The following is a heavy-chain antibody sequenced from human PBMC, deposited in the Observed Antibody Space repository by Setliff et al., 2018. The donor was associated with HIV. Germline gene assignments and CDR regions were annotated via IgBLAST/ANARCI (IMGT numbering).Heavy chain of an antibody. Sequence: GESLKISCKGVGYRFTSHWIAWVHQMPGKGLEWMGNIYPGDSETRYSPSFHGQVTFSADTTVDTAYLQWNTLKSSDTAMYYCAREIRTIEGGALDIWGQGTSVTVSS. D-gene: IGHD3-16*01. CDR3: AREIRTIEGGALDI. V-gene: IGHV5-51*07. CDR1: GYRFTSHW. J-gene: IGHJ3*02. CDR2: IYPGDSET.